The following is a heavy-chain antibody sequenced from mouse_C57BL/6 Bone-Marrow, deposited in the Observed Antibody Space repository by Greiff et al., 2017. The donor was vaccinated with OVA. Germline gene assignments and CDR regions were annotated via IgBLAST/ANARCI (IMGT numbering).Heavy chain of an antibody. D-gene: IGHD2-4*01. J-gene: IGHJ4*01. CDR1: GFTFSSYA. CDR2: ISDGGSYT. Sequence: EVKLMESGGGLVKPGGSLKLSCAASGFTFSSYAMSWVRQTPEKRLEWVATISDGGSYTYYPDNVKGRFTISRDNAKNNLYLQMSHLKSEDTAMYYCSSMITTRDYYAMDYWGQGTSVTVSS. V-gene: IGHV5-4*03. CDR3: SSMITTRDYYAMDY.